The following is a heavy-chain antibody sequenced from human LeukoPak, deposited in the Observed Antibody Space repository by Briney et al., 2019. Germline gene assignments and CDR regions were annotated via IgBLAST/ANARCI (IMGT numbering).Heavy chain of an antibody. Sequence: PGGSLRLSCAASGFTFSSYGMHWVRQAPGKGLEWVAVLWYDGSLKYSADSVKGRFTVSRDNSKNTLYLQMNSLRAEDSAVYYCARGRNFDGLLIMAKGHYYYGMDVWGQGTTATVPS. D-gene: IGHD3-9*01. V-gene: IGHV3-33*01. CDR2: LWYDGSLK. CDR3: ARGRNFDGLLIMAKGHYYYGMDV. CDR1: GFTFSSYG. J-gene: IGHJ6*02.